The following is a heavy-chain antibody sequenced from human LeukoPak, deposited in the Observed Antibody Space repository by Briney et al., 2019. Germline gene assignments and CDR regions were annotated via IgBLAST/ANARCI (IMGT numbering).Heavy chain of an antibody. CDR1: GGSFSGYY. D-gene: IGHD5-18*01. CDR3: ARERARGYSSDWFDP. J-gene: IGHJ5*02. Sequence: SETLSLTCAVYGGSFSGYYWSWIRQPPGKGLEWIGEINHSGSTYYNPSLKSRVTISVDTSKNQFSLKLSSVTAADTAVYYCARERARGYSSDWFDPWGQGTLVTVSS. V-gene: IGHV4-34*09. CDR2: INHSGST.